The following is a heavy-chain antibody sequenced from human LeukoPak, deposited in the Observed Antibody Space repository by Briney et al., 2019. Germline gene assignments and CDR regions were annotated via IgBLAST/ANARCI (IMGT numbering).Heavy chain of an antibody. D-gene: IGHD2-2*01. V-gene: IGHV4-34*01. J-gene: IGHJ4*02. CDR1: GGSFSGYY. Sequence: KASETLSLTCAVYGGSFSGYYWSWIRQPPGKGLEWIGEINHSGSTNYNPSLKSRVTISVDTSKNQFSLKLSSVTAADTAVYYCARRYCSSTSCYRSRTFDYWGQGTLVTVSS. CDR3: ARRYCSSTSCYRSRTFDY. CDR2: INHSGST.